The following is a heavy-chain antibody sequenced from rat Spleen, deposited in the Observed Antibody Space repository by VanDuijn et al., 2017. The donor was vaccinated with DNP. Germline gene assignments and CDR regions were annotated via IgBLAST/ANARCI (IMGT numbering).Heavy chain of an antibody. V-gene: IGHV5-58*01. Sequence: EVQLVETGGDLVPPGGSLKLSCVASGFTFSTYWMFWIRQAPGKGLEWVASINHGSNTYCQDSVTGRFTISRDFAKTTLYLQMDSLRSEDSATYYCTTRGNYGGYDYWGQGVLVTVSS. CDR1: GFTFSTYW. CDR2: INHGSNT. D-gene: IGHD1-11*01. CDR3: TTRGNYGGYDY. J-gene: IGHJ2*01.